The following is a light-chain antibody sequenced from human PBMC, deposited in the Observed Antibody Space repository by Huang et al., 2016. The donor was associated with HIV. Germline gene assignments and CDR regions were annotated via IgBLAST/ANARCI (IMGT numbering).Light chain of an antibody. CDR1: QNINTW. V-gene: IGKV1-5*03. Sequence: DIQMTQSPSTLSASVGDRVTITCRASQNINTWLAWYQQKPGKAHDLLIYRASSLQVGVPSRFTGGGSGTEFTLTITSLQPDDLGTYYCQQYNTYLYTFGQGTKLEI. CDR3: QQYNTYLYT. J-gene: IGKJ2*01. CDR2: RAS.